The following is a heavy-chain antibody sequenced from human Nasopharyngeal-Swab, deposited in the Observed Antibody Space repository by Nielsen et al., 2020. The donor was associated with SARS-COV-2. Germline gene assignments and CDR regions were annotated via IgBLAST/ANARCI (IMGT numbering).Heavy chain of an antibody. V-gene: IGHV4-31*02. D-gene: IGHD3-3*01. CDR2: IYYSGST. Sequence: WIRQPPGKGLEWIGYIYYSGSTYYNPSLKSRVTISVDTSKDQFSLKLSSMTAADTAVYYCARASRGIFGVVSTFDYWGQGTLVTVSS. CDR3: ARASRGIFGVVSTFDY. J-gene: IGHJ4*02.